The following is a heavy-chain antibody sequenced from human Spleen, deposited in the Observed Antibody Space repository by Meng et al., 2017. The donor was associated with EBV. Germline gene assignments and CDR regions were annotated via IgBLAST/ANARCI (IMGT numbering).Heavy chain of an antibody. CDR1: GAPIRSSNG. D-gene: IGHD4-17*01. J-gene: IGHJ4*02. V-gene: IGHV4-4*02. CDR3: ARGDRASMTTVTSLVY. CDR2: IYHSGPT. Sequence: GQLQELGPGLVSPWGPRSLHCVVSGAPIRSSNGWTWVRQPPGKGLEWMGEIYHSGPTNYNPSLKSRVTMSVDKSKNQFSLKMNSVTAADAAVYYCARGDRASMTTVTSLVYWGQGTLVTVSS.